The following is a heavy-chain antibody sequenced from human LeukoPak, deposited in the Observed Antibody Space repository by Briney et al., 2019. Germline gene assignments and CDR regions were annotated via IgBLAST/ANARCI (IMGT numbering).Heavy chain of an antibody. CDR3: ASPGSAGVVTNDY. J-gene: IGHJ4*02. V-gene: IGHV3-21*01. CDR2: ISSSSSYI. Sequence: GFLRLSCAASGFTFSSYSMNWVRQAPGKGLEWVSSISSSSSYIYYADSVKGRFTISRDNAKNSLYLQMNSLRAEDTAVYYCASPGSAGVVTNDYWGQGTLVTVSS. CDR1: GFTFSSYS. D-gene: IGHD3-3*01.